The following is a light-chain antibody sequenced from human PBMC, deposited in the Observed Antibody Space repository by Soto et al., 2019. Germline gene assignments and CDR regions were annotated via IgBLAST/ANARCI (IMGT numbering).Light chain of an antibody. J-gene: IGKJ1*01. CDR2: DAT. CDR3: QQHNNWPWT. Sequence: EIVLTQSPATLSLSPGERATLSCRASQSVSNFLAWYQQKPGQAPRLLISDATNTATDLTGRFSGSGSGTEFSLAIRILEPEDYAVYYCQQHNNWPWTFGQGTKVEIK. CDR1: QSVSNF. V-gene: IGKV3-11*01.